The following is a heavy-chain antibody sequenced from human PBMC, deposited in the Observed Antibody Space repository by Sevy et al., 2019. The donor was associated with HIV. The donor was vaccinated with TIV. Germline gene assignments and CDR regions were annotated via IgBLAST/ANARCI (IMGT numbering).Heavy chain of an antibody. CDR2: INPNSGGT. CDR3: ARGYCSGGSCYQFDY. V-gene: IGHV1-2*02. CDR1: GYTFTGYY. D-gene: IGHD2-15*01. Sequence: ASVKVSCKASGYTFTGYYMHWVRQAPGQGLEWMGWINPNSGGTNYAQKFQGRVTMTRDTSISTAYMELSRLGSDDTAVYYCARGYCSGGSCYQFDYWGQGTLVTVSS. J-gene: IGHJ4*02.